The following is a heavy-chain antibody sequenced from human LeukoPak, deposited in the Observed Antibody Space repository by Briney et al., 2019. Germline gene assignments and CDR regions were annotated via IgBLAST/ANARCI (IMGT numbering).Heavy chain of an antibody. CDR3: ARARLDRSRYFDY. D-gene: IGHD1-26*01. V-gene: IGHV4-38-2*02. J-gene: IGHJ4*02. CDR2: IYHSGST. Sequence: SETLSLTCTVSGYSISSGYYWGWIRQPPGKGLEWIGSIYHSGSTYYNPSLKSRVTISVDTSKNQFSLKLSSVTAADTAVYYCARARLDRSRYFDYWGQGTLVTVSS. CDR1: GYSISSGYY.